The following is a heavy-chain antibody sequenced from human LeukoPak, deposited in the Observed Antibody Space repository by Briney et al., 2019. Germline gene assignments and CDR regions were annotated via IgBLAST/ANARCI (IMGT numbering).Heavy chain of an antibody. CDR1: GGSISSYY. D-gene: IGHD6-13*01. V-gene: IGHV4-59*01. Sequence: PSETLSLTCTVSGGSISSYYWSWIRQPPGKGPEWIGYIYYSGSTNYNPSLKSRVTISVDTSKNQFSLKLSSVTAADTAVYYCARGTVQQQLPIDYWGQGTLVTVSS. J-gene: IGHJ4*02. CDR3: ARGTVQQQLPIDY. CDR2: IYYSGST.